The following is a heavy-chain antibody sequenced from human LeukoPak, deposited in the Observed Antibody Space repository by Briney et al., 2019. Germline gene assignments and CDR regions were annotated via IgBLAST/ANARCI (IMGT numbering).Heavy chain of an antibody. CDR1: GGTFSSYA. CDR3: ARDPRQLPHVRSYCHIGV. D-gene: IGHD2-2*01. J-gene: IGHJ6*03. CDR2: IIPIFGTA. Sequence: GASVKVSCKASGGTFSSYAISWVRQAPGQGLEWMGGIIPIFGTANYAQKFQGRVTMTADESTSTAYMELSSLRSEDTAVYYCARDPRQLPHVRSYCHIGVWGKVTTVTV. V-gene: IGHV1-69*13.